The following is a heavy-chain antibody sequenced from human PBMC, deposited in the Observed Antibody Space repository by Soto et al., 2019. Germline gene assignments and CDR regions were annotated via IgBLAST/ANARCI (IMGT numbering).Heavy chain of an antibody. CDR3: ARAGVHSTRNWLDP. D-gene: IGHD2-15*01. V-gene: IGHV4-30-4*02. J-gene: IGHJ5*02. Sequence: PADTLDLTCSVSGGYITNADYYWTSIRQPPGKGLKWIGYIHYSGSTFYNPPLKSRVIISVDTSKNQFSLKLNSVIAADTAVYYCARAGVHSTRNWLDPWGQGTLVTVSS. CDR1: GGYITNADYY. CDR2: IHYSGST.